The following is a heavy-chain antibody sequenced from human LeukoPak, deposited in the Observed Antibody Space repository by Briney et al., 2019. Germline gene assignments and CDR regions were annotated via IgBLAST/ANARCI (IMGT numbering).Heavy chain of an antibody. D-gene: IGHD5-18*01. CDR2: TYYRSKWYN. J-gene: IGHJ4*02. CDR3: ARNSGLHGYSYGYEGDFDY. CDR1: GDSVSSNSAA. V-gene: IGHV6-1*01. Sequence: SQTLSLTCAISGDSVSSNSAAWNWIRQSPSRGLEWLGRTYYRSKWYNDYAVSVKSRITINPDTSKNQFSLQLNSVTPEDTAVYYCARNSGLHGYSYGYEGDFDYWGQGTLVIVSS.